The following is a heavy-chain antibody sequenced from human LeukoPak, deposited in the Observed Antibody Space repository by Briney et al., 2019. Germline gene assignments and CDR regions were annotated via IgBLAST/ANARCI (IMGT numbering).Heavy chain of an antibody. Sequence: GGSLRLSCAASGFTLSIYGMHWVRQAPGKGLEWVAVVSSDGSIDYYADSLRGRFTVSRDNSKNTMFLQFNTLRPEDTAVYYCAREGMGTTFSAWFEPWGQGTLVTVSS. V-gene: IGHV3-30*03. CDR3: AREGMGTTFSAWFEP. CDR2: VSSDGSID. CDR1: GFTLSIYG. J-gene: IGHJ5*02. D-gene: IGHD1-7*01.